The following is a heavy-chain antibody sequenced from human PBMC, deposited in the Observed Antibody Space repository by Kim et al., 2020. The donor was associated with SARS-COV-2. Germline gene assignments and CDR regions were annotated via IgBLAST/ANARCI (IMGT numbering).Heavy chain of an antibody. V-gene: IGHV3-23*01. CDR3: AKDSDDSSGSRDDY. J-gene: IGHJ4*02. Sequence: GGSLRLSCAASGFAFSSYAMSWVRQAPGKGLEWVSAISGSGGTTYYPDSVKGRFSISRDNSKNTLYMQMNSLRAEDTAVYYCAKDSDDSSGSRDDYWGQGTLVTVSS. CDR2: ISGSGGTT. CDR1: GFAFSSYA. D-gene: IGHD3-22*01.